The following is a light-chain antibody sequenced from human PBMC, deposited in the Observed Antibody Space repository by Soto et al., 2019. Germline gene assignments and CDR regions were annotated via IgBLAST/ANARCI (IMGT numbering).Light chain of an antibody. V-gene: IGKV3-15*01. CDR3: QQYNNWPIT. J-gene: IGKJ5*01. Sequence: EIVMTQSPATLSVSPGERATLSCRASQNILSNLAWYQQKPGQAPRLLIYGASTRATGIPASFSGSGSGTEFTLTISSLQSEDFEIYYCQQYNNWPITFGQGTRLEIK. CDR2: GAS. CDR1: QNILSN.